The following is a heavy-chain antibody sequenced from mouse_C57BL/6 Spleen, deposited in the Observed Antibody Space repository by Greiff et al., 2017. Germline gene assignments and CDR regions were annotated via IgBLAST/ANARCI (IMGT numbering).Heavy chain of an antibody. D-gene: IGHD1-1*01. J-gene: IGHJ2*01. Sequence: VQLQQSGTVLARPGASVKMSCKTSGYTFTSYWMHWAKQRPGQGLEWIGAIYPGNSDTSYNQKFKGKAKLTAVTSASTAYMELSSLTNEDSAVYYGTRITTVVAPLDYWGQGTTLTVSS. CDR2: IYPGNSDT. CDR1: GYTFTSYW. V-gene: IGHV1-5*01. CDR3: TRITTVVAPLDY.